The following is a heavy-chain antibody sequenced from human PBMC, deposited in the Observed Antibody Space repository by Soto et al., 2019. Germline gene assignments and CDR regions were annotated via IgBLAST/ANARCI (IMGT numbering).Heavy chain of an antibody. V-gene: IGHV3-53*04. CDR3: AIDLVAVGLQNYYYYGMDV. CDR2: IYSGGST. D-gene: IGHD6-19*01. CDR1: GFTVSSNY. Sequence: EVQLVESGGGLVQPGGSLRLSCAASGFTVSSNYMSWVRQAPGKGLEWVSVIYSGGSTYYADSVKGRFTISRHNSKNTLYLQMNSLRAEDTAVYYCAIDLVAVGLQNYYYYGMDVWGQGTTVTVSS. J-gene: IGHJ6*02.